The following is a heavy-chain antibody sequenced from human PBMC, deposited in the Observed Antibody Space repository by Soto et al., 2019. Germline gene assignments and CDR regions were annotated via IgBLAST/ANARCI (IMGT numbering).Heavy chain of an antibody. J-gene: IGHJ4*02. CDR1: GFTLSSYW. CDR3: ARDLGKYDRYYFDY. CDR2: IDSDGIRT. Sequence: EVQLVESGGGLVQPGGSLRLSCAASGFTLSSYWMHWVRQVPGKGLMWVSRIDSDGIRTNYADSMKGRFTISRDNAKNTLYLQMNYLSAEDTAVYYCARDLGKYDRYYFDYWGQGTLVTVSS. D-gene: IGHD3-9*01. V-gene: IGHV3-74*01.